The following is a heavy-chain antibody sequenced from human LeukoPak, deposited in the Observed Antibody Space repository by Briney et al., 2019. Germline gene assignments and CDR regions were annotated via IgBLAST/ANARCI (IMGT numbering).Heavy chain of an antibody. J-gene: IGHJ4*02. D-gene: IGHD6-19*01. V-gene: IGHV1-18*01. CDR3: ARDIGASAWDRLGYY. Sequence: ASVKVSCKASGYTFTSYGISWVRQAPGQGLEWMGGIIPIFGTANYAQKFQGRVTMSTDTSTSTAYMELRSLISDDTAVYYCARDIGASAWDRLGYYWGQGTLVTVSS. CDR2: IIPIFGTA. CDR1: GYTFTSYG.